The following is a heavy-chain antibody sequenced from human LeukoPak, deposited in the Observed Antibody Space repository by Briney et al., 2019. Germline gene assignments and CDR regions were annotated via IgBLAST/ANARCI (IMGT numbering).Heavy chain of an antibody. CDR3: ARDSAYSSSYDY. J-gene: IGHJ4*02. D-gene: IGHD6-6*01. CDR1: GGSISSYY. V-gene: IGHV4-4*07. Sequence: SETLSLTCTVSGGSISSYYWSWIRQPAGKGLEWIGRIYTGGSTNYNPSLKSRVTMSVDTSKNQFSLKLSSVTAADTAVYYCARDSAYSSSYDYWGQGTLVTVSS. CDR2: IYTGGST.